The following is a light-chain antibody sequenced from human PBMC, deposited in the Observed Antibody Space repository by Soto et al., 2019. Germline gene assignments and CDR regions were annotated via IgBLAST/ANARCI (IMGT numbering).Light chain of an antibody. CDR1: QSVSRNY. Sequence: EIVLTQSPGTLSLSPGERGTLSCRASQSVSRNYLAWYQQKPGQAPRLLIYSAFSRATGIPDRFSGSGSGTDFTLAISRLEPEVFAVYYCQYYDSSPRTFGQSTQVEI. J-gene: IGKJ1*01. CDR2: SAF. V-gene: IGKV3-20*01. CDR3: QYYDSSPRT.